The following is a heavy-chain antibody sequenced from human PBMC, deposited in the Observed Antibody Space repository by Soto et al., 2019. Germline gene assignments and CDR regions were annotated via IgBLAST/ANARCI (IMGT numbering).Heavy chain of an antibody. D-gene: IGHD6-6*01. CDR1: GYSFASYW. J-gene: IGHJ6*02. Sequence: PGESLKISCQGCGYSFASYWIGWVRQMPGKDLEWMGIIYPGDSDTRYSPSFQGQVTISADKSLGTAYLQWTSLKASDTALYYCARTRSFTLGFYYDGMDVWGQGTTVTVSS. CDR3: ARTRSFTLGFYYDGMDV. V-gene: IGHV5-51*01. CDR2: IYPGDSDT.